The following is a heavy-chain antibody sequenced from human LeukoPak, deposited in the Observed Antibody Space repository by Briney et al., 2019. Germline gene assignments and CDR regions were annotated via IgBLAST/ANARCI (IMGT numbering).Heavy chain of an antibody. V-gene: IGHV4-4*07. CDR3: ARVGIVRDYYDSSGGSNNWFDP. D-gene: IGHD3-22*01. CDR2: IYTSGST. CDR1: GGSISSYY. J-gene: IGHJ5*02. Sequence: SETLSLTCTVSGGSISSYYWSWIRQPAGKGLEWIGRIYTSGSTNYNPSLKSRVTMSVDTSKNQFSLKLSSVTAADTAVYYCARVGIVRDYYDSSGGSNNWFDPWGQGTLVTVSS.